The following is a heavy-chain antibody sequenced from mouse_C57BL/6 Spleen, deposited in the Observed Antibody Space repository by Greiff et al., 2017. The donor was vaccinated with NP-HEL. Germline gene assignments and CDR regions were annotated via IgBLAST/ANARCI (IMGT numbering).Heavy chain of an antibody. CDR1: GYTFTSYG. V-gene: IGHV1-81*01. J-gene: IGHJ3*01. CDR3: ARWGTTVVGGFAY. CDR2: IYPRSGNT. D-gene: IGHD1-1*01. Sequence: QVQLKQSGAELARPGASVKLSCKASGYTFTSYGISWVKQRTGQGLEWIGEIYPRSGNTYYNEKFKGKATLTADKSSSTAYMELRSLTSEDTAVYFCARWGTTVVGGFAYWGQGTLVTVSA.